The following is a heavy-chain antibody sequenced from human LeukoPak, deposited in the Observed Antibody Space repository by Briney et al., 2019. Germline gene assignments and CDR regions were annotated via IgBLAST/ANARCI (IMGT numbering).Heavy chain of an antibody. V-gene: IGHV4-34*01. CDR3: ARGRGDWFDP. J-gene: IGHJ5*02. CDR2: INHSGST. CDR1: GFTYSSYA. Sequence: GSLRLSCAASGFTYSSYAMSWVRQAPGKGLEWIGEINHSGSTNYNPSLKSRVTISVDTSKNQFSLKLSSVTAADTAVYYCARGRGDWFDPWGQGTLVTVSS.